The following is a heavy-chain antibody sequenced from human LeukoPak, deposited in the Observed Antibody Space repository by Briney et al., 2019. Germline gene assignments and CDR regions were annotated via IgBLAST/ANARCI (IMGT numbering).Heavy chain of an antibody. Sequence: GASVKVSCKTSGYSFTNYYMHWVRQAPGQGLEWMGIINPSGGSTNYAQKFQGRVTMTMDTSTSTVYMELSSLRPEDTAVYYCARDQGLTGYFDYWGQGTLVTVSS. J-gene: IGHJ4*02. D-gene: IGHD3-9*01. V-gene: IGHV1-46*01. CDR2: INPSGGST. CDR1: GYSFTNYY. CDR3: ARDQGLTGYFDY.